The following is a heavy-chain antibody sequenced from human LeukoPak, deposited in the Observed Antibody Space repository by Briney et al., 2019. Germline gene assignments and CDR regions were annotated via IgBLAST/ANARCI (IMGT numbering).Heavy chain of an antibody. J-gene: IGHJ3*02. Sequence: SETLSLTCAVYGGSFSGYYWSWIRQPPGKGLEWIGEINHSGSTNYNPSLKSRVTISVDTSKNQFSLKLSSVTAADTAVYYCARGGWSSWYRRGDAFDIWGQGTMVTVSS. CDR1: GGSFSGYY. CDR2: INHSGST. D-gene: IGHD6-13*01. V-gene: IGHV4-34*01. CDR3: ARGGWSSWYRRGDAFDI.